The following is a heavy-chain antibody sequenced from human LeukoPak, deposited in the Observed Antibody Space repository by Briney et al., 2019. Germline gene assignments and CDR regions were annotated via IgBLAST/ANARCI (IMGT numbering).Heavy chain of an antibody. J-gene: IGHJ4*02. Sequence: SVKVSCKASGGTFSSYAISWVRQAPGQGLEWMGRIIPILGIANYAQKFQGRATITADKSTSTAYMELSSLRSEDTAVYYCARVTNYYDSTIEADYWGQGTLVTVSS. CDR3: ARVTNYYDSTIEADY. D-gene: IGHD3-22*01. V-gene: IGHV1-69*04. CDR1: GGTFSSYA. CDR2: IIPILGIA.